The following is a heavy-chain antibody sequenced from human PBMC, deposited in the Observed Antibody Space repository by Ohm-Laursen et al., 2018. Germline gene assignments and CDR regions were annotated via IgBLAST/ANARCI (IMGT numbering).Heavy chain of an antibody. CDR3: AKADEVTTGGMDV. D-gene: IGHD4-17*01. Sequence: SLRLSCAVSGFTFSSYAMSWVRQAPGKGLEWVSTISGNGVTTYYADSVKGRFTISKDNSKNTLYLQMNSLRAEDTALYYCAKADEVTTGGMDVWGQGTTVTVSS. J-gene: IGHJ6*02. V-gene: IGHV3-23*01. CDR2: ISGNGVTT. CDR1: GFTFSSYA.